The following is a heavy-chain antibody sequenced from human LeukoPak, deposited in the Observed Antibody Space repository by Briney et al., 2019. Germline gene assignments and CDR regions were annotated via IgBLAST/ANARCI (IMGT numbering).Heavy chain of an antibody. CDR3: ARGLQFYSGSYPWDY. V-gene: IGHV3-53*01. CDR2: IYGGGST. D-gene: IGHD1-26*01. J-gene: IGHJ4*02. Sequence: GGSLRLSCAASGFTVSSNYMSWVRQAPGKGLEWVSVIYGGGSTYYADSVKGRFTISRDNSKNTLYLQMNSLRAEDTAVYYCARGLQFYSGSYPWDYWGQGTLVTVSS. CDR1: GFTVSSNY.